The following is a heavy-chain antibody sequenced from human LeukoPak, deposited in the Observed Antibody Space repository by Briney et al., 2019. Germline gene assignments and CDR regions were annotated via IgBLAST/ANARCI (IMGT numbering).Heavy chain of an antibody. D-gene: IGHD2-15*01. CDR3: AKDLSSGSIDV. CDR1: GFTFSSYG. V-gene: IGHV3-30*18. J-gene: IGHJ6*04. Sequence: GRSLRLSCAASGFTFSSYGMHWVRQAPGKGLEWVAVISYDGSNKYYADSVKGRFTISRDNSKNTLYLQMNSLRAEDTAVYYCAKDLSSGSIDVWGKGTTVTVSS. CDR2: ISYDGSNK.